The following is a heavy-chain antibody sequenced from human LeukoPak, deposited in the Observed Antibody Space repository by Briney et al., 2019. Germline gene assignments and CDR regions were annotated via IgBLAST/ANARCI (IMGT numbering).Heavy chain of an antibody. CDR1: GFTFRSYG. CDR2: ISGSGDRT. CDR3: AKDAPIAHNGMDV. J-gene: IGHJ6*02. V-gene: IGHV3-23*01. Sequence: GGSLRLSCAASGFTFRSYGMSWVRQAPGEGLEWVSTISGSGDRTYYGDSVKGRFTISRDNSKDTLYLQVNSLRAEDTAVYYCAKDAPIAHNGMDVWGQGTTVIVSS.